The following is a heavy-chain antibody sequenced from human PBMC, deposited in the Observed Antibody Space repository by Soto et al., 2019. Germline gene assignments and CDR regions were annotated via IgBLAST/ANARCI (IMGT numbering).Heavy chain of an antibody. CDR2: INHSGST. Sequence: SETLSLTCAAYGGSFSGYYWSWIRQPPGKGLEWIGEINHSGSTNYNPSLKSRVTISVDTSKNQFSLKLSSVTAADTAVYYCAREVGDAIPVMRGGLADEKLHGMDVWGQGTTVTVSS. V-gene: IGHV4-34*01. CDR3: AREVGDAIPVMRGGLADEKLHGMDV. D-gene: IGHD2-21*01. CDR1: GGSFSGYY. J-gene: IGHJ6*02.